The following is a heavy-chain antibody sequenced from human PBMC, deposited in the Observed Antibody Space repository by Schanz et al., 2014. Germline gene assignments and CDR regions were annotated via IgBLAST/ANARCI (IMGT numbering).Heavy chain of an antibody. CDR3: ARVGKTGGFDY. D-gene: IGHD1-1*01. J-gene: IGHJ4*02. CDR1: GYTFTSYY. V-gene: IGHV1-46*01. Sequence: QVQLVQSGAEVKKPGASVKVSCKASGYTFTSYYMYWVRQAPGQGLEWMGVINPSGGSTIYAQKFQGRVTMTRDTSTSTVYMELSSLRSEDTAVYYCARVGKTGGFDYWGQGTLVTVSS. CDR2: INPSGGST.